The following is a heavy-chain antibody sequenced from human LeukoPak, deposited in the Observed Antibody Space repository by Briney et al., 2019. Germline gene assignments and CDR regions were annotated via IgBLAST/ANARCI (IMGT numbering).Heavy chain of an antibody. CDR3: ARQGAFNY. CDR2: IYYSGST. Sequence: SETLSLTCTVSGGSISSSSYYWGWIRQPPGKGLEWIGSIYYSGSTYYNPSLKSRVTISVDTSKNQFSLRLSSVTAADTAVYYCARQGAFNYWGQGTLVTVSS. V-gene: IGHV4-39*01. J-gene: IGHJ4*02. CDR1: GGSISSSSYY. D-gene: IGHD3-16*01.